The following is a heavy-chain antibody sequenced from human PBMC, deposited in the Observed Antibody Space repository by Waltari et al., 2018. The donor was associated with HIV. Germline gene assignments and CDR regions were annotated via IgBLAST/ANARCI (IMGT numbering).Heavy chain of an antibody. CDR1: AFRFNTYA. V-gene: IGHV3-23*01. CDR3: VRDGPGPGDWNHSCVY. CDR2: ITGNGGMK. J-gene: IGHJ4*02. D-gene: IGHD1-1*01. Sequence: LESGGGLVHPGSPVQLSDSASAFRFNTYATARLRHTDGRGLEWVASITGNGGMKYYADSAKGRFTISRENFTNTVFLQVTRMRVDDTARYFCVRDGPGPGDWNHSCVYWGQGVPVTVSS.